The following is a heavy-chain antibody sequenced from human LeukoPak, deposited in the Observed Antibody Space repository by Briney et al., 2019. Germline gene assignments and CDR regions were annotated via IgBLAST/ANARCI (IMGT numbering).Heavy chain of an antibody. J-gene: IGHJ4*02. CDR3: ARDLGYSSSSGY. CDR2: IRYDGSNK. D-gene: IGHD6-6*01. CDR1: GFTLTSYG. Sequence: GGSLSLSCAASGFTLTSYGMHWVRQAPGKGLEWVAFIRYDGSNKYYADSVKGRFTISRDNSKNTLYLQMNSLRAEDTAVYYCARDLGYSSSSGYWGQGTLVTVSS. V-gene: IGHV3-30*02.